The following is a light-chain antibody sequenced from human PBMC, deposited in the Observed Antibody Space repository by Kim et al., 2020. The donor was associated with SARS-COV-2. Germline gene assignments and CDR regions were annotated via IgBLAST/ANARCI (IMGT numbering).Light chain of an antibody. Sequence: SSELTQDPAVSVALGQTVMVTCQGDSLRTYYANWYQQRPGQAPLLVIYDKKNRPSGIPDRFSGSSSGNTASLTITGAQAEDEADYYCNSRDSSGNHVIFGGGTQLTVL. V-gene: IGLV3-19*01. CDR1: SLRTYY. CDR2: DKK. CDR3: NSRDSSGNHVI. J-gene: IGLJ2*01.